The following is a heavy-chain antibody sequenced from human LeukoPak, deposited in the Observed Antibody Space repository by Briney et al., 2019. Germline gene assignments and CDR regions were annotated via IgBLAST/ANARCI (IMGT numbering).Heavy chain of an antibody. CDR3: AKGQPGYCSGGSCAFDY. Sequence: GGSLRLSCAASGFTFSSYAMNWVRQAPGKGLEWVSGIRDSGGSTYYADSVKGRFTISRDNSKNTLYLQMNSLRAEDTAVYYCAKGQPGYCSGGSCAFDYWGQGTLVTVSS. V-gene: IGHV3-23*01. CDR1: GFTFSSYA. J-gene: IGHJ4*02. D-gene: IGHD2-15*01. CDR2: IRDSGGST.